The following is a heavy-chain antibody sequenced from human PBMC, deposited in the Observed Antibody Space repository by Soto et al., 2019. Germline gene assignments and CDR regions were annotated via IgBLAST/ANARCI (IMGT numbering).Heavy chain of an antibody. CDR1: GGSILDSTYY. Sequence: SETLSLTCTVSGGSILDSTYYWAWIRQSPGKGLEWIGTIFYSGGTFYTPSLKSRVTMSLETFNNQFALKLISVTDVDSAVYYCARQASGYYYGWFDPWGQGTLVNLPS. CDR2: IFYSGGT. V-gene: IGHV4-39*01. D-gene: IGHD3-22*01. CDR3: ARQASGYYYGWFDP. J-gene: IGHJ5*02.